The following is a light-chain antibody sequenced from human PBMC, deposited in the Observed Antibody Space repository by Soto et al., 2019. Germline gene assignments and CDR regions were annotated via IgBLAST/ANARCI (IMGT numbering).Light chain of an antibody. CDR2: QDR. J-gene: IGLJ2*01. Sequence: SYELTQPPPVSVSPGQTASISCSGDKLGDKFTSWYQQKPGQPPVLVIYQDRKRPSGIPERFSGSNSGTTATLTISGTQPMDEADYYCQARDTSVVFGGGTKLTVL. CDR3: QARDTSVV. V-gene: IGLV3-1*01. CDR1: KLGDKF.